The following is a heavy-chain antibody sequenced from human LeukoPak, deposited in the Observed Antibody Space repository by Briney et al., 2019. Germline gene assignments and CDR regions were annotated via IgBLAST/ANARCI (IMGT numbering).Heavy chain of an antibody. CDR1: GFTVSSNY. CDR3: ARDLLGATPSNY. Sequence: GGSLRLSCAASGFTVSSNYMSWVRQAPGKGLGWVSVIYSGGSTYYADSVKGRFTISRDNSKNTLYLQMNSLRAEDTAVYYCARDLLGATPSNYWGRGTLVTVSS. V-gene: IGHV3-66*01. D-gene: IGHD1-26*01. CDR2: IYSGGST. J-gene: IGHJ4*02.